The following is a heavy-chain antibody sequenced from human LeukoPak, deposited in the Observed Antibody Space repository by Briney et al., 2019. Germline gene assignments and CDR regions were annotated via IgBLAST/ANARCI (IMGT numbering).Heavy chain of an antibody. Sequence: SETLSLTCAVSGYSISSGYYWGWIRQPPGKGLEWIGSIYHSGSTYYNPSLKSRVTISVDTSKNQFSLKLSSVTAADTAVYYCARLGYGSGSYYNHPGDYWGQGTLVTVSS. V-gene: IGHV4-38-2*01. D-gene: IGHD3-10*01. CDR2: IYHSGST. CDR1: GYSISSGYY. J-gene: IGHJ4*02. CDR3: ARLGYGSGSYYNHPGDY.